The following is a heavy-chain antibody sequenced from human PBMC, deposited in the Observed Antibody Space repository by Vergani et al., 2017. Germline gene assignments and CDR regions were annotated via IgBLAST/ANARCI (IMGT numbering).Heavy chain of an antibody. J-gene: IGHJ4*02. CDR3: ARQXPGSGWSPGDFDD. Sequence: QLQLQQSGPGLVKPSETLVLTCTVSADSISSGSYYWGWIRQPPGKSLEWIGSIYYSGLTYYNPSLKSRVAISVDTSKNQFSLNVTSVTAADTAVYFCARQXPGSGWSPGDFDDWGQGILVTVSS. D-gene: IGHD6-19*01. CDR1: ADSISSGSYY. CDR2: IYYSGLT. V-gene: IGHV4-39*01.